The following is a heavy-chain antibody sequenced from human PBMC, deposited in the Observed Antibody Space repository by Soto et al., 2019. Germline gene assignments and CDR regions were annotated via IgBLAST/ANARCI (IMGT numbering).Heavy chain of an antibody. CDR2: IVVGSGNP. CDR3: AADMRYSYAIDFDWGGDY. CDR1: GFTFTSSA. Sequence: QMQLVQSGPEVKKPGTSVKVSCKASGFTFTSSAVQWVRQARGQRLEWIGWIVVGSGNPNYAQTFQERVTITRDMLTXTXCMELSSLRSEDTAVYYCAADMRYSYAIDFDWGGDYWGQGTLVTVSS. J-gene: IGHJ4*02. V-gene: IGHV1-58*01. D-gene: IGHD5-18*01.